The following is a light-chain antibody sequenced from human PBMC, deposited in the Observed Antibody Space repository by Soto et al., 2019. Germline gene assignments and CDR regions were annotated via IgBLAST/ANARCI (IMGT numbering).Light chain of an antibody. J-gene: IGLJ1*01. Sequence: QSALTQPPSASGSPGESVTISCTGTSTDVGGYNYVSWYQRHPGKAPKLIIYEVNKRPSGVPDRFSGSKSGHTASLTVSGLQAEDEADYYCSSYLNYNSEVFGTGTKVTVL. CDR1: STDVGGYNY. CDR2: EVN. CDR3: SSYLNYNSEV. V-gene: IGLV2-8*01.